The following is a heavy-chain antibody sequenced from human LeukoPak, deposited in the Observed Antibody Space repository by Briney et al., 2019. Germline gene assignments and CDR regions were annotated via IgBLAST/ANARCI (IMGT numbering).Heavy chain of an antibody. V-gene: IGHV3-11*04. D-gene: IGHD6-13*01. CDR1: GFTFSDYY. CDR3: TRRPYSSSWYYFDY. J-gene: IGHJ4*02. CDR2: ISSSGSML. Sequence: GGSLRLSCTVSGFTFSDYYMSWVRQAPGKGLEWVSYISSSGSMLHYADSVEGRFTISRDNAKNSLYLQMSSLRVEDTAVYYCTRRPYSSSWYYFDYWGQGTLVAVSS.